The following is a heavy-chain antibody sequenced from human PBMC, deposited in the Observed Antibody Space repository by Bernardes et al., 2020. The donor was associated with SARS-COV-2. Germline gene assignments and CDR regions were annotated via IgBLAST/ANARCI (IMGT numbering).Heavy chain of an antibody. D-gene: IGHD5-18*01. V-gene: IGHV4-39*01. CDR1: GGSISSISYY. J-gene: IGHJ3*02. Sequence: SEPLSLTCTVSGGSISSISYYWGWLLQPPGKGLEWIGSIYYSGSTCYNPSLKSRVTISVDTSKNQFSLKLSSVTAADTAVYYCARLRGYSYGWPIFDIWGQGTMVTVSS. CDR2: IYYSGST. CDR3: ARLRGYSYGWPIFDI.